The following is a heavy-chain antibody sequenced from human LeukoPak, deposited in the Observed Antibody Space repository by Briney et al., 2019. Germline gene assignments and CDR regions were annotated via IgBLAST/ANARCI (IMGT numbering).Heavy chain of an antibody. CDR1: GLTFSSYA. J-gene: IGHJ4*02. V-gene: IGHV3-64*01. Sequence: PGGSLRLSCAASGLTFSSYAMHWVRQAPGKGLEYVSAISSNGGSTYYANSVKGRFTISRDNSKNTLYLQMGSLRAEDMAVYYCARGDSIVGATKGFDYWGQGTLVTVSS. D-gene: IGHD1-26*01. CDR2: ISSNGGST. CDR3: ARGDSIVGATKGFDY.